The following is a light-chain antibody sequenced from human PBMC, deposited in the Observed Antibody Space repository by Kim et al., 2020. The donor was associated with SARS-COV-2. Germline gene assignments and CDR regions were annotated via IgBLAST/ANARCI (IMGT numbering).Light chain of an antibody. Sequence: PGQTARSTCSGYQLGDNYVSCYQQKPGQSAVVVIYQDNQRPSEIPERFSGSHSGNTATLAISGTQAMNEADYYCQAWDSSTHNYVFGAGTKVTVL. V-gene: IGLV3-1*01. J-gene: IGLJ1*01. CDR2: QDN. CDR3: QAWDSSTHNYV. CDR1: QLGDNY.